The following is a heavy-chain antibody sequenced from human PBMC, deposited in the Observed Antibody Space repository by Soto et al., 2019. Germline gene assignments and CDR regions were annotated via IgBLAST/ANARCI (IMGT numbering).Heavy chain of an antibody. Sequence: ASVKVSCKASGYSFTTYDIHWVRQAPGQRLEWMGWINAGNGNTKYSEKFLGRVTITRDTSASTVYMELRSLKSEDTAVYYCARRPPAATFDYWGQGTLVTVSS. CDR3: ARRPPAATFDY. CDR1: GYSFTTYD. J-gene: IGHJ4*02. D-gene: IGHD2-2*01. V-gene: IGHV1-3*01. CDR2: INAGNGNT.